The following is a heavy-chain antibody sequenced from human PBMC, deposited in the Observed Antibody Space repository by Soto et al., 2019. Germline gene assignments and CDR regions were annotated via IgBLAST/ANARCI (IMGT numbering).Heavy chain of an antibody. CDR3: ARVRDSVEISVQALFDY. J-gene: IGHJ4*02. D-gene: IGHD3-10*01. V-gene: IGHV1-69*13. Sequence: SVKVSCKASGGTFSSYAISWVRQAPGQGLEWMGGIIPIFGTANYAQKFQGRVTITADESTSTAYMELSSLRSEDTAVYYCARVRDSVEISVQALFDYWGQGTLVTVSS. CDR1: GGTFSSYA. CDR2: IIPIFGTA.